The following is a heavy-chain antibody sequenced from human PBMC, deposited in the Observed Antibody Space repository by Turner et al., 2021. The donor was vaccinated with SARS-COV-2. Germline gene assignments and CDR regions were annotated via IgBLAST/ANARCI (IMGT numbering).Heavy chain of an antibody. J-gene: IGHJ4*02. Sequence: EVQLVESGGVVVQPGGSLRLSCAASGFTFDDYTMHWVRQAPGKGLEWVSLISWDGGSTYYADSVKGRITISRDSSKDSLYLQMNSLRIEDTALYYCAKKDRSGWPSHYYFDYWGQGTLVTVSS. CDR3: AKKDRSGWPSHYYFDY. CDR2: ISWDGGST. CDR1: GFTFDDYT. D-gene: IGHD6-19*01. V-gene: IGHV3-43*01.